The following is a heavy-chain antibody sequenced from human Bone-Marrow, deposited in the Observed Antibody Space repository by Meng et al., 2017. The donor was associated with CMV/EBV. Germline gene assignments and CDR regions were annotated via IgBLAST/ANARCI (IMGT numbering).Heavy chain of an antibody. CDR1: GTTFISQG. Sequence: ASVKVSCKASGTTFISQGISWVRQAPGQGLEWMGWISTYNGNTNLAQRVQGRVTLTTDTSTSTAYMELRSLRADDTAVYYCARENSGYDWGPDYWYYYGMDVWGQATTVTFSS. D-gene: IGHD5-12*01. J-gene: IGHJ6*02. V-gene: IGHV1-18*01. CDR2: ISTYNGNT. CDR3: ARENSGYDWGPDYWYYYGMDV.